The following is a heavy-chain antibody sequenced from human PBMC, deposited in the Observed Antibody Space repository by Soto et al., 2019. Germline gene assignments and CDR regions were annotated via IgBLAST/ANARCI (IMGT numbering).Heavy chain of an antibody. D-gene: IGHD1-26*01. CDR3: ARKGYIGSFGLDV. Sequence: QVQLVQSGAEVKRPGASVTVSCKAAGYTCRNYDVAWVRRAPGHGLEWMGWISISKGKTYYQESLQGRVTMTMDTNTTTAYMKVRSLRSDNTAEYYCARKGYIGSFGLDVWGQGTTVTVSS. J-gene: IGHJ6*02. CDR1: GYTCRNYD. CDR2: ISISKGKT. V-gene: IGHV1-18*01.